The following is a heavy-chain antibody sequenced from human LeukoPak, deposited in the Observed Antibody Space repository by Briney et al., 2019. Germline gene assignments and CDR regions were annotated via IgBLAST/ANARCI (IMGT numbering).Heavy chain of an antibody. Sequence: ASVKVSCKASGYTFTSYYIHWVRQAPGQGLEWMGIIYPGGGSTSYAQKFQGRVTMTRDMSTSTVYMELSSLRSEDTAVYYCAELGITMIGGVWGKGTTVTISS. CDR2: IYPGGGST. CDR3: AELGITMIGGV. J-gene: IGHJ6*04. D-gene: IGHD3-10*02. V-gene: IGHV1-46*01. CDR1: GYTFTSYY.